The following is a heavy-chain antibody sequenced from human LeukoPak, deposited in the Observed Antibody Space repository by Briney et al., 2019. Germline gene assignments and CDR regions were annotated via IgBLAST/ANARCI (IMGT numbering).Heavy chain of an antibody. J-gene: IGHJ5*02. V-gene: IGHV4-59*12. CDR2: IYYSGST. D-gene: IGHD6-13*01. Sequence: SETLSLTCTVSGGSISSYYWSWIRQPPGKGLEWIGYIYYSGSTNYNPSLKSRVTISVDTSKNQFSLKLSSVTAADTAVYYCARGARVAGYSSSWYPNWFDPWGQGTLVTVSS. CDR1: GGSISSYY. CDR3: ARGARVAGYSSSWYPNWFDP.